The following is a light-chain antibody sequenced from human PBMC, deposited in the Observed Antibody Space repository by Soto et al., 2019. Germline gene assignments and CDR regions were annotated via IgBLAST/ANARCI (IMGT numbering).Light chain of an antibody. CDR2: DVS. Sequence: QSALTQPRSVSGSPGQSITISCTGTSSDVGGYNYVSWYRQHPGKAPKLMIYDVSKRPSGVPDRFSGSKSGNTASLTISGLQDEDEADYYCCSYEGSCTHYVFGAGTKVTVL. CDR3: CSYEGSCTHYV. J-gene: IGLJ1*01. V-gene: IGLV2-11*01. CDR1: SSDVGGYNY.